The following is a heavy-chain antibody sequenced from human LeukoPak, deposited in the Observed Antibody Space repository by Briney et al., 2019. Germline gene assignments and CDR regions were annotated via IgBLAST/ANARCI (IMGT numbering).Heavy chain of an antibody. CDR3: ARVKYSSGSTSSWFDP. V-gene: IGHV4-59*08. J-gene: IGHJ5*02. Sequence: PSETLSLTCTVSGGSISNYHWSWFRQSPGTGLEWIGYIEYSGGTTYNSSLKSRVTISVDTSKSQFSLKLNSVTAADTAVYYCARVKYSSGSTSSWFDPWGQGTLVTVSS. CDR1: GGSISNYH. D-gene: IGHD3-10*01. CDR2: IEYSGGT.